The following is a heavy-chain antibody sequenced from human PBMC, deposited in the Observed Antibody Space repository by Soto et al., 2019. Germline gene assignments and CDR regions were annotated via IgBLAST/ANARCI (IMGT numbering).Heavy chain of an antibody. V-gene: IGHV3-30*18. CDR2: VSHDGRNT. J-gene: IGHJ4*02. D-gene: IGHD6-19*01. Sequence: VQLVESGGGVVQPGRSVRLSCAASGFTFSDYAMHWVRQAPGKGLEWVAVVSHDGRNTHYADSVKGRFTISRDSSKNTVSREMTSLRAEDTAVYYCAKGGRHWLVTSDFNYWGQGALVTVSS. CDR1: GFTFSDYA. CDR3: AKGGRHWLVTSDFNY.